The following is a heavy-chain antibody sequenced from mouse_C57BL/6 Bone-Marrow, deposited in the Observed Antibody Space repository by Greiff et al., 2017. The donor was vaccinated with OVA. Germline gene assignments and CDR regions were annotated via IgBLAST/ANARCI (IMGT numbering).Heavy chain of an antibody. CDR3: ARKGGYDRGYFDY. CDR2: IWSGGST. D-gene: IGHD2-2*01. Sequence: QVQLKESGPGLVQPSQSLSITCTVSGFSLTSYGVHWVRQSPGKGLEWLGVIWSGGSTDYNAAFISRLSISKDNYKSHVFLKMNSRQADDAAIDYCARKGGYDRGYFDYWGQGTTLTVSS. CDR1: GFSLTSYG. J-gene: IGHJ2*01. V-gene: IGHV2-2*01.